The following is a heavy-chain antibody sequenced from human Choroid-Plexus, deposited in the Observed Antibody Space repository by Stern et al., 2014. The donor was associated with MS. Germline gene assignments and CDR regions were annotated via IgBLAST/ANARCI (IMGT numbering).Heavy chain of an antibody. V-gene: IGHV3-30*18. J-gene: IGHJ5*02. CDR3: AKDRQYVTYFCDH. CDR2: VSYDGSNK. CDR1: GFTFGSCA. D-gene: IGHD2-2*01. Sequence: VQLVESGGGVVQPGRPLRLSCVASGFTFGSCAMHWVRQAPGKGLVWVAGVSYDGSNKYYADSVKGRFTISRDNSQNTLYMQMSSLRPEDTAVYYCAKDRQYVTYFCDHWGQGSLVTVSS.